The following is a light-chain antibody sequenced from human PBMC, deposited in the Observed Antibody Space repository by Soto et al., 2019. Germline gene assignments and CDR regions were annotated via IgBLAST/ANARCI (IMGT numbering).Light chain of an antibody. CDR1: QSVSSSY. J-gene: IGKJ3*01. CDR3: QQYGSSVT. V-gene: IGKV3-20*01. CDR2: GAS. Sequence: ESVLTQSPGTLSLSPGERATLSCRASQSVSSSYLAWYQQKPGQAPRLLMYGASSRATGIPDRFSGSGAGTDFPLTISRLEPEDFAVYYCQQYGSSVTFGPGTKVDIK.